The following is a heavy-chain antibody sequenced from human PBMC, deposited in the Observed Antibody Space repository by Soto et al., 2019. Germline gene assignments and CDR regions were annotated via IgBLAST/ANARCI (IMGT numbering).Heavy chain of an antibody. D-gene: IGHD1-7*01. J-gene: IGHJ3*02. CDR2: IYQSGST. Sequence: SQTLSRTCAVAGGSISSSNSCNWFRQHPGKGLEWIGEIYQSGSTNHNPSLKSRVTISVDKSKNQFTLKLSSVTAAYTPVYYCARVLRLYNRNYRGAFDIWGQGTMVTGSS. V-gene: IGHV4-4*02. CDR3: ARVLRLYNRNYRGAFDI. CDR1: GGSISSSNS.